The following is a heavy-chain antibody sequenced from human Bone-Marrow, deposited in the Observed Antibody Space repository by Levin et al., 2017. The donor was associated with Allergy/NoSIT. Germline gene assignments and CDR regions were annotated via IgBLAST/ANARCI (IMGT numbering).Heavy chain of an antibody. CDR2: ISYDGSNK. CDR1: GFTFSSYA. V-gene: IGHV3-30-3*01. Sequence: PSGGSLRLSCAASGFTFSSYAMHWVRQAPGKGLEWVAVISYDGSNKYYADSVKGRFTISRDNSKNTLYLQMNSLRAEDTAVYYCARPPAMVRGVNFDYWGQGTLVTVSS. J-gene: IGHJ4*02. D-gene: IGHD3-10*01. CDR3: ARPPAMVRGVNFDY.